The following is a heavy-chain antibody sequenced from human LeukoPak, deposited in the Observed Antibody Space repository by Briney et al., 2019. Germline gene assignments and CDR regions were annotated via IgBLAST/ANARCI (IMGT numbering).Heavy chain of an antibody. D-gene: IGHD1/OR15-1a*01. CDR2: HSHSGSA. CDR3: ARYQTGTMFAV. Sequence: KPSETLSLTCAVSGASINSDTYYWGWIRQPPGKGLEWIGTHSHSGSAYYNPSLRSRITMSLDTSENQLSLKLYSVTAADTAIYYCARYQTGTMFAVWGQGTLVTISS. V-gene: IGHV4-39*07. J-gene: IGHJ4*02. CDR1: GASINSDTYY.